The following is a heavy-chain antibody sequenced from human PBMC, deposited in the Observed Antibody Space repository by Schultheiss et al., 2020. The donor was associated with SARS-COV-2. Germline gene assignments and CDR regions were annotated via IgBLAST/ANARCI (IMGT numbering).Heavy chain of an antibody. Sequence: GESLKISCAASGFTFSSYSMNWVRQAPGKGLEWVSSISSSSSYIYYADSVKGRFTISRDNAKNSLYLQMNSLRAEDTAVYYCARSLRYAFDIWGQGTMVTVSS. D-gene: IGHD5/OR15-5a*01. CDR2: ISSSSSYI. CDR3: ARSLRYAFDI. J-gene: IGHJ3*02. CDR1: GFTFSSYS. V-gene: IGHV3-21*01.